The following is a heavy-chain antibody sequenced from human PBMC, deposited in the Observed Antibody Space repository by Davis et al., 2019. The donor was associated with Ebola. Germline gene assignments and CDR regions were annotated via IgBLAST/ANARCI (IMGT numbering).Heavy chain of an antibody. J-gene: IGHJ4*02. CDR1: GFTFSSYA. CDR3: ARGESSSSPYFDY. Sequence: GESLKISCAASGFTFSSYAMHWVRQAPGKGLEWVAVISYDGSNKYYADSVKGRFTISRDNSKNTLYLQMNSLRAEDTAVYYCARGESSSSPYFDYWGQGTLVTVSS. CDR2: ISYDGSNK. V-gene: IGHV3-30*14. D-gene: IGHD6-6*01.